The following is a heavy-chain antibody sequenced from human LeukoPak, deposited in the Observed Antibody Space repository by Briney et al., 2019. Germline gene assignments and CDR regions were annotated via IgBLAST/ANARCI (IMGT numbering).Heavy chain of an antibody. CDR1: GGSISSYY. V-gene: IGHV4-59*01. Sequence: SETLSLTCTVSGGSISSYYWSWIRQPPGKGLEWIGYIYYSGSTNYNPSLKSRVTISVDTSKNQFSLKLSSVTAADTAVYYCARTGIGEPFDYWGQGTLVTVSS. CDR2: IYYSGST. J-gene: IGHJ4*02. CDR3: ARTGIGEPFDY. D-gene: IGHD3-10*01.